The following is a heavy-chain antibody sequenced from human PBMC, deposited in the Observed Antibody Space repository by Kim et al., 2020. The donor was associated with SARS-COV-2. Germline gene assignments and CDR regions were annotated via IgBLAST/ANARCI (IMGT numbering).Heavy chain of an antibody. CDR1: GGSISSGGYY. V-gene: IGHV4-31*03. CDR3: ARISSGWEYYFDY. D-gene: IGHD6-19*01. Sequence: SETLSLTCTVSGGSISSGGYYWSWIRQHPGKGLEWIGYIYYSGSTYYNPSLKSRVTISVDTSKNQFSLKLSSVTAADTAVYYCARISSGWEYYFDYWGQGTLVTVSS. J-gene: IGHJ4*02. CDR2: IYYSGST.